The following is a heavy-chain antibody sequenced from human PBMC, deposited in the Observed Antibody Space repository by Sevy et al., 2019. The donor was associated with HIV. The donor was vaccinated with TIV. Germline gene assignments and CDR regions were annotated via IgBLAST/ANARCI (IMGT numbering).Heavy chain of an antibody. D-gene: IGHD3-16*01. V-gene: IGHV2-5*02. CDR1: GFSLNTSGVG. CDR3: ARFLKGDYPNYFDS. Sequence: SGPTLLNPAHTLTLTCSFSGFSLNTSGVGVGWIHLPPGKALEWITIIFWDDEKRYSPPLKNRLTITKDNSKNQVVLKMTILYPVDTARYSCARFLKGDYPNYFDSWDQGSLVTVSS. CDR2: IFWDDEK. J-gene: IGHJ4*02.